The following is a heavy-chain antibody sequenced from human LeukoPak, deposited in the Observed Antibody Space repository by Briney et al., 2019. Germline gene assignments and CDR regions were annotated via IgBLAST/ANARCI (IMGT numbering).Heavy chain of an antibody. J-gene: IGHJ4*02. CDR3: ARIRTPICSSTSCYVQYYFDY. D-gene: IGHD2-2*01. Sequence: ASVKVSCKASGYTFTNYGISWVRQAPGQGLEWMGWISAYNGNTNYAQKLQGRVTMTTDTSTSTAYMELRSLRSDDTAVYYCARIRTPICSSTSCYVQYYFDYWGQGTLVTVSS. CDR1: GYTFTNYG. CDR2: ISAYNGNT. V-gene: IGHV1-18*01.